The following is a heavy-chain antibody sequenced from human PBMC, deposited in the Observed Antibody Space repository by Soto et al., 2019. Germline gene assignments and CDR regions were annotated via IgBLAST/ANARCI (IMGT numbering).Heavy chain of an antibody. J-gene: IGHJ6*02. V-gene: IGHV1-69*01. CDR3: ARVGGDDYVWGSYRSRDYYGMDV. CDR2: IIPIFGTA. D-gene: IGHD3-16*02. Sequence: QVQLVQSGAEVKKPGSSVKVSCKASGGTFSSYAISWVRQAPGQGLEWMGGIIPIFGTANYAQKFQGRVTITADESTSTAYMGLGSLRSEDTAVYYCARVGGDDYVWGSYRSRDYYGMDVWGQGTTVTVSS. CDR1: GGTFSSYA.